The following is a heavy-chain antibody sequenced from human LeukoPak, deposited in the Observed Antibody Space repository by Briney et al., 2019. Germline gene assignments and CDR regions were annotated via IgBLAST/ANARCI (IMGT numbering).Heavy chain of an antibody. D-gene: IGHD6-13*01. J-gene: IGHJ4*02. Sequence: GGSLRLSCAASGFTFGSYAMNWVRQAPGKGLEWVSGISGSGGSTYYADSVKGRFTISRDNSMNTLYLHMNSLSAEDTAVYYCAKVTAVAAKNTYYFDYWGQGTLVTVSS. V-gene: IGHV3-23*01. CDR1: GFTFGSYA. CDR2: ISGSGGST. CDR3: AKVTAVAAKNTYYFDY.